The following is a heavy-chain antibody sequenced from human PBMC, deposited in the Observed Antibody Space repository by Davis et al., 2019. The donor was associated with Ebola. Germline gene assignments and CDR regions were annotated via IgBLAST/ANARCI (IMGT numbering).Heavy chain of an antibody. CDR2: MNPNSGNT. V-gene: IGHV1-8*01. J-gene: IGHJ6*02. CDR1: GYTFTSYD. CDR3: ARGGGSYGDYYYGMDV. Sequence: ASVKVSCKASGYTFTSYDINWVRQATGQGLEWMGWMNPNSGNTGYAQKFQGRVTMTRNTSISTAYMELSSLRSEDTAVYYCARGGGSYGDYYYGMDVWGQGTTVTVSS. D-gene: IGHD1-26*01.